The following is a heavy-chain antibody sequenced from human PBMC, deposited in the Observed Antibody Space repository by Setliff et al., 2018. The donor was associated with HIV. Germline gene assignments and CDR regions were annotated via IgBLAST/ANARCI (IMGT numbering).Heavy chain of an antibody. V-gene: IGHV2-5*01. Sequence: SGPTLVNPTQTLTLTCTFSGLSLSTSGVGVGWIRQSPGKALEWLAFIYWNNNKHYSTSLKSRLTVTKYTSKNRVVFTMTNMDPVDTATYYCAYSGRQLRGPYFDFWGQGTPVTVSS. J-gene: IGHJ4*02. CDR3: AYSGRQLRGPYFDF. D-gene: IGHD1-1*01. CDR2: IYWNNNK. CDR1: GLSLSTSGVG.